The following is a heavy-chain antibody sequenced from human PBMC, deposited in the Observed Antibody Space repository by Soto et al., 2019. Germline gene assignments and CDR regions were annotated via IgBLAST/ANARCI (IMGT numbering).Heavy chain of an antibody. CDR3: ARDTTVTTLSDWFDP. D-gene: IGHD4-17*01. J-gene: IGHJ5*02. CDR2: SNHSGST. CDR1: GGSFSGYY. Sequence: PSETLSLTCAVYGGSFSGYYWSWIRQPPGKGLEWIGESNHSGSTNYNPSLKSRVTISVDTSKNQFSLKLSSVTAADTAVYYCARDTTVTTLSDWFDPWGQGTLVTVSS. V-gene: IGHV4-34*01.